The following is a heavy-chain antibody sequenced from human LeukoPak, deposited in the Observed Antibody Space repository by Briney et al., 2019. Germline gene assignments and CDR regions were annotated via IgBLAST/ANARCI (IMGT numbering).Heavy chain of an antibody. D-gene: IGHD2-2*02. J-gene: IGHJ4*02. V-gene: IGHV3-30*18. Sequence: GRSLRLSCAASGLPFSSYAMHWVRQAPGKGLEWVALISYDGSNEHYADSVKGRFTISRDNSKNTLYLQVNSLRAEDTAVYYCAKPPPNCSSTSCYSDFWGQGTLVTVSS. CDR1: GLPFSSYA. CDR3: AKPPPNCSSTSCYSDF. CDR2: ISYDGSNE.